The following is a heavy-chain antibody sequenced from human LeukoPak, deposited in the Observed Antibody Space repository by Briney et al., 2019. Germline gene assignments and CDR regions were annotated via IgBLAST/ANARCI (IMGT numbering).Heavy chain of an antibody. J-gene: IGHJ6*03. V-gene: IGHV3-21*01. CDR3: ARVRGSGLPYYYMDV. CDR2: ISTTSSYI. CDR1: GSTFSTES. Sequence: PGGSLRLSCAASGSTFSTESMNWVRQAPGKGLEWVASISTTSSYIYYADSVKGRFTISRDNAKNSLYLQMNSLRAEDTAVYYCARVRGSGLPYYYMDVWGKGTTVTVSS. D-gene: IGHD3-10*01.